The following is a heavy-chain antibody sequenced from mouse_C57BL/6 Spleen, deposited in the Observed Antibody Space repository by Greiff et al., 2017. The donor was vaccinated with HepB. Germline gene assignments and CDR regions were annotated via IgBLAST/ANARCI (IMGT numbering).Heavy chain of an antibody. D-gene: IGHD2-2*01. V-gene: IGHV1-76*01. J-gene: IGHJ3*01. CDR2: IYPGSGNT. CDR1: GYTFTDYY. Sequence: VKLQQSGAELVRPGASVKLSCKASGYTFTDYYINWVKQRPGQGLEWIARIYPGSGNTYYNEKFKGKATLTAEKSSSTAYMQLSSLTSEDSAVYFCARYGYDGGPFAYWGQGTLVTVSA. CDR3: ARYGYDGGPFAY.